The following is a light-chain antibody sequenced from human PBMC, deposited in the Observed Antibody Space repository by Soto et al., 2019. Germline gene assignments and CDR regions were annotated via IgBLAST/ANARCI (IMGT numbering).Light chain of an antibody. Sequence: EVVMTQSPATLSVSPGERVTLSCRVSQSISNHLAWYQQKPGQPPRLLIYHISTRATGIPARFSGSGSGTEFTLTISSLQSEDFAVYFCQQHNQWPITFGQGTRLEIK. V-gene: IGKV3-15*01. CDR2: HIS. CDR3: QQHNQWPIT. CDR1: QSISNH. J-gene: IGKJ5*01.